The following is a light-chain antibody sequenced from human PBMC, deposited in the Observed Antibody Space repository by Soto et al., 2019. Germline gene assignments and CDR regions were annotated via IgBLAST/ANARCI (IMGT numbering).Light chain of an antibody. CDR2: GNS. Sequence: QSVLTPSPSVSGAPGQRGTISCTGSRSQNGAGYDVHWYQQLPGTAPKLLIYGNSDLPLGVPYRFSGSKSGTSASLAITGLQAEDEADYYCQSYDSSLSAYGFGTGTKVTVL. V-gene: IGLV1-40*01. CDR3: QSYDSSLSAYG. CDR1: RSQNGAGYD. J-gene: IGLJ1*01.